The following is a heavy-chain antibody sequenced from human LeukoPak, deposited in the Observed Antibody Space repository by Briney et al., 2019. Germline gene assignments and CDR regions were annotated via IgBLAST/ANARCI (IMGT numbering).Heavy chain of an antibody. D-gene: IGHD3-22*01. CDR1: GFTFSSYG. CDR3: AKVSYKGYYDSSLDY. V-gene: IGHV3-30*18. Sequence: GGSLRLSCAASGFTFSSYGMHWVRQAPGKGLEWVAVISYDGSNKYYADSVKGRFTISRDNSKNTLYLQMNSLRAEDTAVYYCAKVSYKGYYDSSLDYWGQGTLVTVSS. J-gene: IGHJ4*02. CDR2: ISYDGSNK.